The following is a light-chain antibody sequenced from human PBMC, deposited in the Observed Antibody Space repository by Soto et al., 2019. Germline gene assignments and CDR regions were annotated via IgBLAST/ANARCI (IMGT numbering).Light chain of an antibody. CDR2: EGS. Sequence: QSALTQPASVSGSPGQTITISCTGTSTDIGSYDLVSWYQQHPGKVPKLMIYEGSKRPSGVSYRFSASKSGNTASLTISGLQAGDEADYYCCAFSSSSYVIFGGGTKVTVL. CDR3: CAFSSSSYVI. V-gene: IGLV2-23*01. J-gene: IGLJ2*01. CDR1: STDIGSYDL.